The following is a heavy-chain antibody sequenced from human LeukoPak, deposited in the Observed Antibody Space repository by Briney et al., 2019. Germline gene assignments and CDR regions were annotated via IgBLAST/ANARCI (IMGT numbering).Heavy chain of an antibody. Sequence: PGGSLRLSCAASGFTLSDYYMSWICQAPGKGLEWVSYISSSGSTIHYADSVKGRFTISRDNAKNSLYLQMNSLRAEDTAVYYCARDSRFGELSYWGQATLVTVSS. D-gene: IGHD3-10*01. CDR1: GFTLSDYY. J-gene: IGHJ4*02. V-gene: IGHV3-11*01. CDR3: ARDSRFGELSY. CDR2: ISSSGSTI.